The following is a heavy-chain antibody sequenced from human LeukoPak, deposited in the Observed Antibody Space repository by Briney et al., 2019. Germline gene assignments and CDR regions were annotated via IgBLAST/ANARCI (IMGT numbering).Heavy chain of an antibody. D-gene: IGHD6-19*01. CDR1: GGSISSYY. Sequence: SETLSLTCTVSGGSISSYYWSWVRQPPRKGLGWIGYIYYSGSTNYNPSLKSRVTISVDTSKNPFSLKLSSVTAADTAVYYCAGIAVAGTFSCYYYMDVWGKGTTVTISS. J-gene: IGHJ6*03. CDR3: AGIAVAGTFSCYYYMDV. CDR2: IYYSGST. V-gene: IGHV4-59*01.